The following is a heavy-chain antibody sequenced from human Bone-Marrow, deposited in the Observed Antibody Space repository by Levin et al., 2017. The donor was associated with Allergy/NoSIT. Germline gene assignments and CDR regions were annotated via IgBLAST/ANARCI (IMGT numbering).Heavy chain of an antibody. Sequence: PSETLSLTCTVSGASITDSENYWNWVRQPPGKGLEWIGYIYDSGHTFYNPSLQSRVTISIDTSKNRFSLTLSSVTSADTAFYYCAAWGGGHIDGLGFWGQGTLVTVSS. CDR1: GASITDSENY. CDR2: IYDSGHT. CDR3: AAWGGGHIDGLGF. J-gene: IGHJ4*02. V-gene: IGHV4-30-4*01. D-gene: IGHD3-16*01.